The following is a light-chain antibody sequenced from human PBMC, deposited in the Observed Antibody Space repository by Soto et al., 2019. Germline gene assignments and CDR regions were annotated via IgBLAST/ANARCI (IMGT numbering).Light chain of an antibody. CDR3: TSYTSSSTPYV. J-gene: IGLJ1*01. V-gene: IGLV2-14*01. Sequence: QSVLTQPASVSGSPGQSITISCAGTSSDVGAYTYVSWYQQHPGKAPKLMIYDVSNRPSGVSNRSSGSKSGNTASLTISGLQAEDEADYYCTSYTSSSTPYVFGGGTKVT. CDR2: DVS. CDR1: SSDVGAYTY.